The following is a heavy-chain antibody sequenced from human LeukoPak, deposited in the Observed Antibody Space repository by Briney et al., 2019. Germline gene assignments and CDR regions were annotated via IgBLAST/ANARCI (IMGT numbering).Heavy chain of an antibody. CDR2: ICATGST. CDR3: ARDDYDDSTRGLDY. Sequence: SETLSLTCSASGXSVGRFCWTWVRQPVGKGLEWIGRICATGSTIYNPSLKSRVTMSKDTSRNQFSLHLTSVTAADTAVYYCARDDYDDSTRGLDYWGQGTLVTVSS. V-gene: IGHV4-4*07. D-gene: IGHD4-17*01. J-gene: IGHJ4*02. CDR1: GXSVGRFC.